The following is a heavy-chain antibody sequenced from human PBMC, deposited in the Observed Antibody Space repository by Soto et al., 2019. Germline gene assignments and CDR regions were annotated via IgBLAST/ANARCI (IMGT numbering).Heavy chain of an antibody. V-gene: IGHV3-23*01. D-gene: IGHD3-10*01. J-gene: IGHJ2*01. CDR1: GFPFSTYA. Sequence: EVQLLESGGGLVQRGGSLRLSCAASGFPFSTYAMSWVRQAPGKGLEWVSGISVSGSNTYYADSVKGRFTFSRDNSKNTLYLQMNCLSVYYWAISWCAGGELKACCCFDVWGRGTVVTVS. CDR3: AGGELKACCCFDV. CDR2: ISVSGSNT.